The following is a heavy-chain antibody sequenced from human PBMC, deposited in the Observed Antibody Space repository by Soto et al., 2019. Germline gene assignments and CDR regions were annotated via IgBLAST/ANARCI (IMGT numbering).Heavy chain of an antibody. D-gene: IGHD3-10*01. J-gene: IGHJ4*02. CDR1: GGSISSGDYY. V-gene: IGHV4-30-4*01. CDR3: ARAPRGNYGYPSYFDY. Sequence: SETLSLTCIVPGGSISSGDYYWSWIRQPPGKGLEWIGYIYHTGITFYNPSLKSRITISADTSKNQFSLKMRSVTAADTAVYYCARAPRGNYGYPSYFDYWGQGTLVTVS. CDR2: IYHTGIT.